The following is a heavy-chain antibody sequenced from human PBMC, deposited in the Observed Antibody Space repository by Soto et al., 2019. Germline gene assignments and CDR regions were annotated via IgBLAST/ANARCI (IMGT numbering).Heavy chain of an antibody. CDR3: ARRDCYRRFDP. V-gene: IGHV1-46*01. Sequence: APVKVSCKASGYTFTGYYMHRVRQAPGQGLEWMGIINPSGGSTSYAQKFQGRVTMTRDTSTSTVYMELSSLRSEDTALYYCARRDCYRRFDPWRQGSLVTVTS. J-gene: IGHJ5*02. D-gene: IGHD2-21*01. CDR2: INPSGGST. CDR1: GYTFTGYY.